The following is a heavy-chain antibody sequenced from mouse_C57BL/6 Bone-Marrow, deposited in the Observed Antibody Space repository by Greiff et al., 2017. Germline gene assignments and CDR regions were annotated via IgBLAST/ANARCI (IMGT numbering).Heavy chain of an antibody. CDR1: GYSITSDY. D-gene: IGHD1-1*02. CDR3: ARSPLWGYAMDY. J-gene: IGHJ4*01. V-gene: IGHV3-8*01. Sequence: EVKLEESGPGLAKPSQTLSLTCSVTGYSITSDYWNCIRKFPGNKLEYMGYISYSGSTYYNPSLKSRISITRDTSKNQYYLQLNSVTTEDTATYYCARSPLWGYAMDYWGQGTSVTVSS. CDR2: ISYSGST.